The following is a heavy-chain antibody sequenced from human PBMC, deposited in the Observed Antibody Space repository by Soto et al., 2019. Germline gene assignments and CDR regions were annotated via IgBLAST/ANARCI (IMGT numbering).Heavy chain of an antibody. CDR2: INAGNGNT. D-gene: IGHD6-19*01. CDR3: ARDLAVAGIFNY. J-gene: IGHJ4*02. CDR1: GYTFTSYA. V-gene: IGHV1-3*01. Sequence: ASLKVSCKASGYTFTSYAMHWVRQAPGQRLEWMGWINAGNGNTKYSQKFQGRVTITRDTSASTAYMELSSLRSEDTAVYYCARDLAVAGIFNYWGQGTLVTVSS.